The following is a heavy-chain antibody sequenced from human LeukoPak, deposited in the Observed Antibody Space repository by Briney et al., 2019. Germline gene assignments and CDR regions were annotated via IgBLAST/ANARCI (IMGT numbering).Heavy chain of an antibody. CDR3: TTVERGLLNSSPF. CDR1: WLPQQKAL. V-gene: IGHV3-15*07. Sequence: NPGGSVSLVHGPWWLPQQKALLLGVRQPPPRGLEWVGRVKAKTDGETIDYAALVKGRFTMSRDDSRNPLHLQMNSLKTEDTAVYYWTTVERGLLNSSPFWGQGTLVTVSS. D-gene: IGHD5-24*01. J-gene: IGHJ4*02. CDR2: VKAKTDGETI.